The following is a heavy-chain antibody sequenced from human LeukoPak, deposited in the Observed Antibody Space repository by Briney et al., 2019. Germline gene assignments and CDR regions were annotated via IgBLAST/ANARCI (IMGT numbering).Heavy chain of an antibody. J-gene: IGHJ5*02. CDR2: IGSSSSYI. CDR1: GFTFSTYS. V-gene: IGHV3-21*01. Sequence: GGSLRLSCAASGFTFSTYSMNWVRQAPGKGLEWVSSIGSSSSYIYYADSVKGRFTISRDNAKNSLYLQMNSLRVEDTAVYYCARDNDRKDDSWGQGTLVTVSS. CDR3: ARDNDRKDDS. D-gene: IGHD3-16*01.